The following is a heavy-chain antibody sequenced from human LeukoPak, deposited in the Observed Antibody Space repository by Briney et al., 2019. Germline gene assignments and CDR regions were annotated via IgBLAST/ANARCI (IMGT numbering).Heavy chain of an antibody. J-gene: IGHJ5*02. CDR1: GGSISSDDYC. CDR2: IYYSGST. CDR3: ARDQDWFDP. V-gene: IGHV4-31*03. Sequence: SETLSLTCSVSGGSISSDDYCWNWIRQHPGKGLEWIGYIYYSGSTYYNPSLKSRVALSVDTSKNQFSLKLSSATAADTAVYYCARDQDWFDPWGQGTLVTVSS.